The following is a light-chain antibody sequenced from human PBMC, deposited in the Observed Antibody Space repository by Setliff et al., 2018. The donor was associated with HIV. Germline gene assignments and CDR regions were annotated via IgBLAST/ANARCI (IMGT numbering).Light chain of an antibody. CDR1: SSDVGGYDS. J-gene: IGLJ1*01. V-gene: IGLV2-14*01. CDR2: EVS. Sequence: QSVLTQPASVSGSPGQSITISCTGTSSDVGGYDSVSWYQHHPGKAPKLIIYEVSDRPSGVSNRFSGSKSGITASLTISGLQAEDEADYYCSSYTSSSTLWVFGTGTKVTVL. CDR3: SSYTSSSTLWV.